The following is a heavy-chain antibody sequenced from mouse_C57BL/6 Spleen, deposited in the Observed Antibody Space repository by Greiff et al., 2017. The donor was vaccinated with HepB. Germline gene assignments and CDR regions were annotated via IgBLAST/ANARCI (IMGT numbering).Heavy chain of an antibody. CDR3: ARWGTTVVGFDY. J-gene: IGHJ2*01. CDR1: GFTFTDYY. CDR2: IRNKANGYTT. Sequence: EVQLVESGGGLVQPGGSLSLSCAASGFTFTDYYMSWVRQPPGKALEWLGFIRNKANGYTTEYSASVKGRFTISRDNSQSILYLQMNALRAEDSATYYCARWGTTVVGFDYWGQGTTLTVSS. D-gene: IGHD1-1*01. V-gene: IGHV7-3*01.